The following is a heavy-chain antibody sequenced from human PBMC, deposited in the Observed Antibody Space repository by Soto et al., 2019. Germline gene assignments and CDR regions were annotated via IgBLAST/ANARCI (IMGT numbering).Heavy chain of an antibody. CDR2: IYSNGYT. J-gene: IGHJ4*02. Sequence: QVQLQESGPGLVKPSETLSFTCTVSGGSISRYYRGWIRQPPGKGLELIGYIYSNGYTNYNPSLKSRVTISVDTPKNQFSLKLDSLTAADTAVYYCARVARGTREYYFDYWGQGSLVTVSS. D-gene: IGHD1-1*01. CDR3: ARVARGTREYYFDY. CDR1: GGSISRYY. V-gene: IGHV4-59*01.